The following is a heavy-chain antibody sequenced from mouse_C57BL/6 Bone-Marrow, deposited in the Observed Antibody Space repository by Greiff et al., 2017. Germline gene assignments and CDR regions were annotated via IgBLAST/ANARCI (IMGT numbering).Heavy chain of an antibody. CDR1: GFTFSDYG. Sequence: EVHLVESGGGLVKPGGSLKLSCAASGFTFSDYGMHWVRQAPEKGLEWVAYISSGSSTIYYADTVKGRFTISRDNAKNTLFLQMTSLRSEDTAMYYCARSLTTVVARDWYFDVWGTGTTVTVSS. V-gene: IGHV5-17*01. CDR3: ARSLTTVVARDWYFDV. CDR2: ISSGSSTI. D-gene: IGHD1-1*01. J-gene: IGHJ1*03.